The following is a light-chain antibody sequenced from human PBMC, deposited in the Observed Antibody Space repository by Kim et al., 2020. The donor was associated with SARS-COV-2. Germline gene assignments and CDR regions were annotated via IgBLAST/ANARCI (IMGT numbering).Light chain of an antibody. V-gene: IGKV3-20*01. CDR2: GAS. J-gene: IGKJ4*01. Sequence: LAPGERATLACRASQSVSSNYLAWYQQNPGQAPRRLIYGASSRATGIPDRFSGSGSGTDFTLTISRLEPEDFAVYYCQQYAGSSLTFGGGTKLEI. CDR3: QQYAGSSLT. CDR1: QSVSSNY.